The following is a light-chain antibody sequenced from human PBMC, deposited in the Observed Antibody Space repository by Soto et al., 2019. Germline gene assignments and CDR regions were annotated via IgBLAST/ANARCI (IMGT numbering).Light chain of an antibody. CDR1: SSNIGAGYD. CDR3: QTYDSSLRALV. V-gene: IGLV1-40*01. J-gene: IGLJ2*01. CDR2: DNT. Sequence: QSVLTQPPSVSGAPGQRVTISCTGSSSNIGAGYDVHWYQQLPGTAPKLLIFDNTNRPSGFPDRFSGSKSGMSASLAITGLQADDEADYYCQTYDSSLRALVFGGGTQLTVL.